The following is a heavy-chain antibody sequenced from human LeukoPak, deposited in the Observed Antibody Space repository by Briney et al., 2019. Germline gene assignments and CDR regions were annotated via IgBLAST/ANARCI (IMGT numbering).Heavy chain of an antibody. V-gene: IGHV3-7*01. Sequence: GGSLRLSCAASGFTFNTYAMSWVRQAPGKGLEWVANIKEDGSEKYYVDSVKGRFTISRDNAKNSLFLQMNSLRAEDTAVYFCARDNRDYSTPYYFDYWGQGTLVTVSS. CDR2: IKEDGSEK. CDR3: ARDNRDYSTPYYFDY. D-gene: IGHD6-13*01. CDR1: GFTFNTYA. J-gene: IGHJ4*02.